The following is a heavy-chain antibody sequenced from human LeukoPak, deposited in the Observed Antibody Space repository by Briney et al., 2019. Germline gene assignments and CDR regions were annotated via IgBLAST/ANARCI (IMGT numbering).Heavy chain of an antibody. D-gene: IGHD2-15*01. CDR3: AKVYCSGASCPPDY. CDR2: ISYDGSNK. V-gene: IGHV3-30*18. CDR1: GFTFSSYG. J-gene: IGHJ4*02. Sequence: GGSLRLSCAASGFTFSSYGMHWVRQAPGKGLEWVAVISYDGSNKYYADSVKGRFTISRDNSKNTLYLQMNSLRAEDTAVYYCAKVYCSGASCPPDYWGQGTLVTVSS.